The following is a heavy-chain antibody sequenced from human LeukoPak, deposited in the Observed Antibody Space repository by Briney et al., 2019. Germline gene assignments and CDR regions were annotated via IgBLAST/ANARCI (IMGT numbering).Heavy chain of an antibody. CDR3: ARINDFWSGPTLDV. D-gene: IGHD3-3*01. V-gene: IGHV4-59*12. CDR2: IYYNGNT. Sequence: PSETLSLTCSVSDGSINSYYWNWIRRPPGKGLEWIGYIYYNGNTNYSPSLKSRVTMSVDTSKNLFSLKLNSVTAADTAVYYCARINDFWSGPTLDVWGQGTTVTVSS. CDR1: DGSINSYY. J-gene: IGHJ6*02.